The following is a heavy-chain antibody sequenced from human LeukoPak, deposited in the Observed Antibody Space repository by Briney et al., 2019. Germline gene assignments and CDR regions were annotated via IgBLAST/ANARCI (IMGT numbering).Heavy chain of an antibody. D-gene: IGHD1-1*01. Sequence: PSETLSLTCTVSGGSISSGGYYWSWVRQHPGEGLVWIEYIYYSGSTYYNPSLKSRVTISADTSKNQFSLKLSSVTAADTAVYYSARVFRANWRGIDYGGQGTLATVPS. CDR2: IYYSGST. CDR3: ARVFRANWRGIDY. J-gene: IGHJ4*02. CDR1: GGSISSGGYY. V-gene: IGHV4-31*03.